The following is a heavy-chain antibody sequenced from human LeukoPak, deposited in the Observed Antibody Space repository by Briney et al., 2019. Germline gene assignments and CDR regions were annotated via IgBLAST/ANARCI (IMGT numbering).Heavy chain of an antibody. CDR2: ISTYNGNT. D-gene: IGHD3-9*01. J-gene: IGHJ2*01. Sequence: GASVKVSCKSSGYTFTDYNFIWVRQAPGQGLEWMGWISTYNGNTKYAQNLQGRVTMTTDTSTSTAYMELRSLRSDDTAVYYCARDLDWVFDLWGRGTLVTVPS. CDR1: GYTFTDYN. CDR3: ARDLDWVFDL. V-gene: IGHV1-18*01.